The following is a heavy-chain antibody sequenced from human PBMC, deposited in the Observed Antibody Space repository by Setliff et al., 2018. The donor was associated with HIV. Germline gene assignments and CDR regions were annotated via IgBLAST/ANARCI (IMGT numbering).Heavy chain of an antibody. CDR1: GYTFTNFG. J-gene: IGHJ4*02. Sequence: ASVKVSCKASGYTFTNFGISWVRQAPGQGPDWMGWISGCNGNTNYAEKFQGRLTLTTDTSTSTVYLELRSLTSDDTAVYYCTRVHCDGTGGDYWGQGTLVTVSS. V-gene: IGHV1-18*01. CDR2: ISGCNGNT. CDR3: TRVHCDGTGGDY. D-gene: IGHD3-10*01.